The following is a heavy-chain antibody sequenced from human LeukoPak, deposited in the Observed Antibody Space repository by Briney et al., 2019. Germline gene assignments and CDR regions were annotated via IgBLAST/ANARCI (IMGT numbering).Heavy chain of an antibody. V-gene: IGHV3-21*01. CDR2: ITSTSSYI. D-gene: IGHD3-22*01. J-gene: IGHJ4*02. CDR1: GFSFNTYS. CDR3: ARVGSAAPVTSSGYTIDH. Sequence: GESLRLSCAVSGFSFNTYSMNWVRQAPGKGLEWVSSITSTSSYIYYAGSVKGRFTISRDNAKNSLYLQMNSLRVEDTAVYYCARVGSAAPVTSSGYTIDHWGQGTLVIVSS.